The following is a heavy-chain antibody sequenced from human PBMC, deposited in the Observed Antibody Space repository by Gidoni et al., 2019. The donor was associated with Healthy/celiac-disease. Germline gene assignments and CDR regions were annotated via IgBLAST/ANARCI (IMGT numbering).Heavy chain of an antibody. Sequence: QVQLVESGGGVVQPGRSLRLSCAASVFTFRSYGMHWVRQAPGKGLEWVAVIWYDGSNNYYADSVKGRFTISRDNSKNTLYLQMDSLKAEDTAMYYCATWSGGESFDYWGQGTLVTVSS. CDR3: ATWSGGESFDY. CDR2: IWYDGSNN. J-gene: IGHJ4*02. D-gene: IGHD3-3*01. CDR1: VFTFRSYG. V-gene: IGHV3-33*01.